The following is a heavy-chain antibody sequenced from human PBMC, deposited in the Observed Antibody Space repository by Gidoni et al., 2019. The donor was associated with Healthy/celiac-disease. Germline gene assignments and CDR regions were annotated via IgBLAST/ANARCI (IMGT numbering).Heavy chain of an antibody. D-gene: IGHD3-10*01. J-gene: IGHJ4*02. CDR2: INAGNGNT. CDR3: ARVPGNYGSGSYRVWDYFDY. Sequence: VRQAPGQRLEWMGWINAGNGNTKYSQKFQGRVTITRDTSASTAYMELSSLRSEDTAVYYCARVPGNYGSGSYRVWDYFDYWGQGTLVTVSS. V-gene: IGHV1-3*01.